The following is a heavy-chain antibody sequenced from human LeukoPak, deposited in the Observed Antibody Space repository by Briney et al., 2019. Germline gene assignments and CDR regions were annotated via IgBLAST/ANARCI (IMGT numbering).Heavy chain of an antibody. Sequence: SETLSLTCTVSGDSISSDIYSWGWIRQPPGKGLEWIGTIYYGGSTYYNPSLKGRVTTSVDTSKNQFSLRLSTVTAADTAVYYCARLYSGSYYERDYWGQGTLVTVSS. CDR3: ARLYSGSYYERDY. D-gene: IGHD1-26*01. CDR2: IYYGGST. V-gene: IGHV4-39*01. CDR1: GDSISSDIYS. J-gene: IGHJ4*02.